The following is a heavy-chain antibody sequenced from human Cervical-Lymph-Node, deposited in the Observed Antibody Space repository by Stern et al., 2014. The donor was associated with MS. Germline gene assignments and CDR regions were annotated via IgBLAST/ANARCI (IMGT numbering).Heavy chain of an antibody. Sequence: VQLGQSGGGVVQPGRSLRLSCEASGFTFSIYAMNWVRQAPGKGLEWVEVLSSDGANEYYADPVEGRFPIARDNSKNTLYLHLNNLSLENTAVYYWARDLTSLGSGGSPYYFDYWGQGTLVTVSS. CDR2: LSSDGANE. CDR3: ARDLTSLGSGGSPYYFDY. V-gene: IGHV3-30-3*01. CDR1: GFTFSIYA. D-gene: IGHD1-26*01. J-gene: IGHJ4*02.